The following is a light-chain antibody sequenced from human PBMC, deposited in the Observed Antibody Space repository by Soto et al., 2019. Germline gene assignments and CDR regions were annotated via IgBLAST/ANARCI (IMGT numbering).Light chain of an antibody. CDR3: ETWDINTHVV. V-gene: IGLV4-60*02. CDR2: LEGSGSY. Sequence: QSVLTQSSSASASLGSSVKLTCTLSRGHSSYIIAWHQQQPGKAPRYLMKLEGSGSYNKGSGVPDRFSGSSSGADRYLTISNLQFEDEADYYCETWDINTHVVFGGGPKLTVL. CDR1: RGHSSYI. J-gene: IGLJ2*01.